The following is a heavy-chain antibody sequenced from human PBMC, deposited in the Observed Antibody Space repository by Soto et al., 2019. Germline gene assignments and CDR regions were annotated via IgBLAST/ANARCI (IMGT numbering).Heavy chain of an antibody. J-gene: IGHJ4*02. CDR3: ARVGGYDFWSGTFDY. CDR2: IYYSGST. Sequence: SETLSLTCTVSGGSISSGGYYWSWIRQHPGKGLEWIGYIYYSGSTYYNPSLKSRVTMSVDTSKNQFSLKLSSVTVADTAVYYCARVGGYDFWSGTFDYWGQGTLVTVSS. CDR1: GGSISSGGYY. V-gene: IGHV4-31*03. D-gene: IGHD3-3*01.